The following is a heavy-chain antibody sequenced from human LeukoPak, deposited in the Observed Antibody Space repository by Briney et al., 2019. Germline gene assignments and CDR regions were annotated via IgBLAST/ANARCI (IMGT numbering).Heavy chain of an antibody. V-gene: IGHV4-61*02. J-gene: IGHJ4*02. CDR2: IYTSGST. Sequence: PSETLSLTCTVSGGSISSGDYYWSWIRQPAGKGLEWIGRIYTSGSTNYNPSLKSRVTMSVDTAKNQFSLKLSSVTAADTAVYYCARANSSSSRAFDYWGQGTLVTVSS. CDR3: ARANSSSSRAFDY. D-gene: IGHD6-6*01. CDR1: GGSISSGDYY.